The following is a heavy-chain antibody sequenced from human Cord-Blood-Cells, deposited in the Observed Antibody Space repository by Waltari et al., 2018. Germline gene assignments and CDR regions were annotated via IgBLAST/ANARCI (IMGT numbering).Heavy chain of an antibody. CDR2: IYYSGST. V-gene: IGHV4-59*13. CDR3: ARRMGGSCSSTSCPNYYYYYMDV. J-gene: IGHJ6*03. D-gene: IGHD2-2*01. Sequence: QVQLQESGPGLVKPSETLSLTCTASGGPISSYYWSWLRQPPGTGLEWIGYIYYSGSTNYHPSLKSRVTISVDTSKNQFSLKLSSVTAADTAVYYCARRMGGSCSSTSCPNYYYYYMDVWGKGTTVTVSS. CDR1: GGPISSYY.